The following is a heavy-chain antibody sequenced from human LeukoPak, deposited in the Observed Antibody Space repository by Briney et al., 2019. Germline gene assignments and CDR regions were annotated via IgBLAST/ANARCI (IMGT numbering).Heavy chain of an antibody. CDR3: ARDGTMVRGVTTLRY. J-gene: IGHJ4*02. CDR1: GYTFTSYY. Sequence: ASVKVSCKASGYTFTSYYMHWVRQAPGQGLEWMGIISPSGGSTSYAQKFQGRVTITRDTSASTAYMELSSLRSEDTAVYYCARDGTMVRGVTTLRYWGQGTLVTVSS. D-gene: IGHD3-10*01. CDR2: ISPSGGST. V-gene: IGHV1-46*01.